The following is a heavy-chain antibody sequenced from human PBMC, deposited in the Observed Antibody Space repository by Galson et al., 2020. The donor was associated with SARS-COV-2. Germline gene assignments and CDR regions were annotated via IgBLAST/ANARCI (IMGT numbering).Heavy chain of an antibody. J-gene: IGHJ4*02. CDR2: TYYRSKRYN. Sequence: QMETSETLSLTCAISGDSVSSNSAAWNWIRQSPPTGLEWLGRTYYRSKRYNDYAESVKSRITITPDTSENQFSLQLNSVTPEDTAVYYCARLALSTVTAGLDYWGQGTLVSVSS. V-gene: IGHV6-1*01. D-gene: IGHD4-17*01. CDR1: GDSVSSNSAA. CDR3: ARLALSTVTAGLDY.